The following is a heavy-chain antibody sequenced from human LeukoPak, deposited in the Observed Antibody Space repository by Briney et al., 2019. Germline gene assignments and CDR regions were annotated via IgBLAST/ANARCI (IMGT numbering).Heavy chain of an antibody. CDR1: GFTFSSYW. CDR2: TNGDGRST. Sequence: PGGSLRLSCVASGFTFSSYWMHWVRQAPGKGLEWASRTNGDGRSTSYADSVKGRFTISRDSAKNTLYLQMNSLRAEDTAVYYCARDQLYCTGGYCYFDSWGQGTLVTVSS. V-gene: IGHV3-74*01. CDR3: ARDQLYCTGGYCYFDS. J-gene: IGHJ4*02. D-gene: IGHD2-8*02.